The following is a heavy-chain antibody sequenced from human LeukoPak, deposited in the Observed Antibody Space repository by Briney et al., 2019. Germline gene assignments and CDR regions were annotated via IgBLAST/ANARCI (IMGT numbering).Heavy chain of an antibody. CDR2: IYHSGST. V-gene: IGHV4-38-2*02. CDR3: ARVWSGGIVGDFDY. J-gene: IGHJ4*02. D-gene: IGHD1-26*01. CDR1: GYSISSGYY. Sequence: PSETLSLTCTVSGYSISSGYYWGWIRQPPGKGLEWIGSIYHSGSTYCNPSIKSRVTISVDTSKNQFSLKMSSVTAADTAVYYCARVWSGGIVGDFDYWGQGTLVTVSS.